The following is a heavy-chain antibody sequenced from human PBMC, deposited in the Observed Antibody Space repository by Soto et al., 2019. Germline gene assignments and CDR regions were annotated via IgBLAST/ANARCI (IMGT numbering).Heavy chain of an antibody. V-gene: IGHV3-30*03. D-gene: IGHD1-26*01. Sequence: QVQLVESGGGVVQPGRSLRLSCAASGFTFSHYAMHWVRQAPGKGLEWVALMSYDGSNEYYADSVKGRFTISRDNSKNTRYLQMNGMRAEDTVVYYWATEGSHTFDYWGQGTLVSVSS. CDR2: MSYDGSNE. J-gene: IGHJ4*02. CDR3: ATEGSHTFDY. CDR1: GFTFSHYA.